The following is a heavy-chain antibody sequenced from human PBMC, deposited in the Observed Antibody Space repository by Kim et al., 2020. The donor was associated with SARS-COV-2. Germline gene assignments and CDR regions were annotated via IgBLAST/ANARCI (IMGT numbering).Heavy chain of an antibody. CDR2: ISLNSGSI. CDR1: GFIFEDYA. J-gene: IGHJ6*03. D-gene: IGHD3-22*01. V-gene: IGHV3-9*01. Sequence: GGSLRLSCVASGFIFEDYAMHWVRQVPGKGLEWVSGISLNSGSIAYADSVKGRFTISRDNAENSLYLQMNSLRPEDTALYFCAKDIYYYERGVMEVWGKGTTVTVSS. CDR3: AKDIYYYERGVMEV.